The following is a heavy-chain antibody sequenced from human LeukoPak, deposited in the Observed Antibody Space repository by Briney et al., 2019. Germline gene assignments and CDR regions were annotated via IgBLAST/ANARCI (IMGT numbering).Heavy chain of an antibody. CDR1: GYTFTAYY. CDR2: INPNSGAT. Sequence: GASVKVSCKASGYTFTAYYMHWVRPAPGQGLGWMGWINPNSGATNYAQKFQGRVSMTRDTSISTAYMELSRLTSDDTAVYYCARHCSGDTCYPYDAFDIWGQGTMVTVSS. CDR3: ARHCSGDTCYPYDAFDI. D-gene: IGHD2-15*01. V-gene: IGHV1-2*02. J-gene: IGHJ3*02.